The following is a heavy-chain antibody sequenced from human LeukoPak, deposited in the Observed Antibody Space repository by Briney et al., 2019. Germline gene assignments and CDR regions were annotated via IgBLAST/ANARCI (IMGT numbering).Heavy chain of an antibody. Sequence: PGGSLRLSCAASGFPFSSYGMHWVRQAPGKGLDWVAGIWYDGSNKYYADSVKGRFTISRDNSKNTLYPQMNSLRAEDTAVYYCARDWSYYGSGSYNYYYGMDVWGQGTTVTVSS. CDR3: ARDWSYYGSGSYNYYYGMDV. CDR2: IWYDGSNK. D-gene: IGHD3-10*01. J-gene: IGHJ6*02. CDR1: GFPFSSYG. V-gene: IGHV3-33*01.